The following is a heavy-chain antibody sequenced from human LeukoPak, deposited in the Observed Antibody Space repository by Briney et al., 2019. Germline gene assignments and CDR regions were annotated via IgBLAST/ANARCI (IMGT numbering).Heavy chain of an antibody. CDR2: ISSSSSTI. CDR3: ARLRYDFVWGSYDY. Sequence: GGSLRLSCAASGFTFGSYIMNWVRQAPGKGLDWVSYISSSSSTIYYADSVKGRFTISRDNAKNSLYLQMNSLRAEDTAVYYCARLRYDFVWGSYDYWGQGTLVTVSS. CDR1: GFTFGSYI. J-gene: IGHJ4*02. D-gene: IGHD3-16*01. V-gene: IGHV3-48*01.